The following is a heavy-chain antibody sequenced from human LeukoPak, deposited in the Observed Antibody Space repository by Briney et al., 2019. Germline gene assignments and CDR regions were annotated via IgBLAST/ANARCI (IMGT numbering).Heavy chain of an antibody. CDR2: IKQDGSEK. Sequence: GGSLRLSYAASGFTFSSYSMNWVRQAPGKGLEWVANIKQDGSEKYYVDSVKGRFTISRDNAKNSLYLQMNSLRAEDTAVYFCAGGSGWVTDSWGQGTLVTVSA. J-gene: IGHJ4*02. D-gene: IGHD6-19*01. CDR3: AGGSGWVTDS. V-gene: IGHV3-7*01. CDR1: GFTFSSYS.